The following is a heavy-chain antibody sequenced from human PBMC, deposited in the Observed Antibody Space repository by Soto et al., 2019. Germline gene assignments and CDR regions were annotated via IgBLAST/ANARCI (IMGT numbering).Heavy chain of an antibody. D-gene: IGHD1-1*01. CDR1: GGSFSGYY. Sequence: PSETLSLTCAVYGGSFSGYYWSWIRQPPGKGLEWIGEINYSGSTNYNPSLTSRVTMSVDTSKNQFSLELVSVTAAETAVYFCARFSGGFSTTFDYWGHGILVTVSS. CDR3: ARFSGGFSTTFDY. V-gene: IGHV4-34*01. CDR2: INYSGST. J-gene: IGHJ4*01.